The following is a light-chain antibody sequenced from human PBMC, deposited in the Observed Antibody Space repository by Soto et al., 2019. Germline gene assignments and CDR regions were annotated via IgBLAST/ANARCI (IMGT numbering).Light chain of an antibody. Sequence: QAVVTQAASVSGSPGQPITISCTGTSSDVGGYNYVSWYQQQPGKAPKLIIYEVGNRPSGVSNRFSGSKSGNTASLTISGLQAEDEADYYCSSYTSTTPVVFGGGTKLTVL. CDR1: SSDVGGYNY. J-gene: IGLJ2*01. CDR3: SSYTSTTPVV. CDR2: EVG. V-gene: IGLV2-14*01.